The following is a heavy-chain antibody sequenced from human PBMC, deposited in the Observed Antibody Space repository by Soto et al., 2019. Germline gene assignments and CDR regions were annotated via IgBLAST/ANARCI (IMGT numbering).Heavy chain of an antibody. J-gene: IGHJ4*02. CDR1: GGSVSSYY. CDR2: IYYSGST. D-gene: IGHD3-22*01. CDR3: ARIADSSGYYLDY. V-gene: IGHV4-59*02. Sequence: SETLSLTCTVSGGSVSSYYWSWIRQPPGKGLEWIGYIYYSGSTNYNPSLKSRVTISVDTSKNQFSLKLSSVTAADTAVYYCARIADSSGYYLDYWGQGTLVTV.